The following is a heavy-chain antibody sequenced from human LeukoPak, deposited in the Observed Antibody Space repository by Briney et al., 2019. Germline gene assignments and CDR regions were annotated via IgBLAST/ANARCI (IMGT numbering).Heavy chain of an antibody. J-gene: IGHJ4*02. CDR2: IKQDGSEK. D-gene: IGHD3-22*01. CDR1: GFTFSSYW. Sequence: SGGSLRLSCAASGFTFSSYWMSWVRQAPGKGLEWVANIKQDGSEKYYVDSVKGRFTISRDNSKNTLYLQMNSLRAEDTAVYYCAKSAGRYDSSPIDYWGQGTLVTVSS. CDR3: AKSAGRYDSSPIDY. V-gene: IGHV3-7*01.